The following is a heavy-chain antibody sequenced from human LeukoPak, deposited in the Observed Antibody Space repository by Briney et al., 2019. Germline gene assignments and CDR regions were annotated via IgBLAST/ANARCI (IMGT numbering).Heavy chain of an antibody. CDR2: ISYDGSNK. J-gene: IGHJ4*02. V-gene: IGHV3-30*14. Sequence: SGGSLRLSCAASGFTFSSYAMHWVRQAPGKGLEWVAVISYDGSNKYYADSVKGRFTISRDNAKNTLYLQMNSLRAEDTAVYYCARDRQQLYHFDYWGQGTLVTVSS. CDR1: GFTFSSYA. CDR3: ARDRQQLYHFDY. D-gene: IGHD6-13*01.